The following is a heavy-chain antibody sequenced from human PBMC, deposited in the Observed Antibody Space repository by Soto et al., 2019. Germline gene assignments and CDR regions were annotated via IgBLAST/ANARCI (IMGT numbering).Heavy chain of an antibody. CDR1: GFTVRSNY. J-gene: IGHJ4*02. Sequence: EVQLVESGGGLIQPGGSLRLSCAASGFTVRSNYMGWVRQAPGRGLEWVSSIYSGGRTYYADSVEGRFTISRDNSKNTLYLQMNSLRDEDAAVYYCARQQLAYVDDWGQGTLVTVSS. V-gene: IGHV3-53*01. CDR2: IYSGGRT. CDR3: ARQQLAYVDD. D-gene: IGHD6-13*01.